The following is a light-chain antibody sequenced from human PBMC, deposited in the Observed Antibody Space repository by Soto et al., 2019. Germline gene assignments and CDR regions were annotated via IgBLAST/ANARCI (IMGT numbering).Light chain of an antibody. Sequence: QSALTQPASVSGSPGQSITISCTGTRSDVGSYNLVPWYQQHPGKAPKLMIYEGSNRPSGVSNRFSGSKSGNTASLTISGLQAEDEADYYCCSYAGSSPVVFGVGTKLTVL. CDR1: RSDVGSYNL. V-gene: IGLV2-23*01. J-gene: IGLJ2*01. CDR2: EGS. CDR3: CSYAGSSPVV.